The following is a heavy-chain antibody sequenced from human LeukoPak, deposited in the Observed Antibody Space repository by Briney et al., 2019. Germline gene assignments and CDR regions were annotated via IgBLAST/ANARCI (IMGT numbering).Heavy chain of an antibody. Sequence: GGSLRLSCAASGFTFSSYWMSWVRQAPGKGLEWVANIKQDGSEKYYVDSVKGRFTISRDNSKNTLYLQMNSLRAEDTAVYYCAKGSKALVFTRDHYMDVWGKGTTVTISS. CDR2: IKQDGSEK. J-gene: IGHJ6*03. D-gene: IGHD3-9*01. CDR3: AKGSKALVFTRDHYMDV. V-gene: IGHV3-7*01. CDR1: GFTFSSYW.